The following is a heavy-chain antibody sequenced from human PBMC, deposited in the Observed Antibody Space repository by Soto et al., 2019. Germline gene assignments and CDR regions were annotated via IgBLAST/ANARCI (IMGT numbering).Heavy chain of an antibody. CDR2: INWNGGST. V-gene: IGHV3-20*01. CDR1: GFNFDDYC. J-gene: IGHJ5*02. Sequence: VGSLSLSWAAAGFNFDDYCMSLVSPTPGKGLEWVSGINWNGGSTGYADSVKGRFTISRDNAKNSLYLQMNSLRAEDTALYHCTRDLRTGSTPGWFDPLGQGTLVTVSS. CDR3: TRDLRTGSTPGWFDP. D-gene: IGHD2-2*01.